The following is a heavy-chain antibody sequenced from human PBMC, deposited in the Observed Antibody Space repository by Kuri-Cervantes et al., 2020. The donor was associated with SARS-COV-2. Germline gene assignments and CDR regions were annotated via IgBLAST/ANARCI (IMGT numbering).Heavy chain of an antibody. CDR2: ISFDGADI. J-gene: IGHJ4*02. Sequence: GGSLRLSCAASGFSFSHYAMRWVRQAPGTGLEWVAVISFDGADIHYADSVKGRFTISRDNPKNTLYLQMNSLRVEETAVYYCARAVGSSTGWYLAPDHWGQGTLVTVSS. CDR3: ARAVGSSTGWYLAPDH. D-gene: IGHD6-19*01. CDR1: GFSFSHYA. V-gene: IGHV3-30-3*01.